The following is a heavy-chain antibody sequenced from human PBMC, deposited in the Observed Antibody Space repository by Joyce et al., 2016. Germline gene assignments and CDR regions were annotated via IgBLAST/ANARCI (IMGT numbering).Heavy chain of an antibody. Sequence: QITLKESGPTLVKPTQSLTLTCTFSGFSLSNNGVGGCWIRQPPGKDLEWLALIYWDDDKRYSPALKSRHTLTKDTSKNQVVLTRTNMDPVDTGTYYCAHRRDDNNSWGSYYVDYWGQGTLVTVSS. CDR2: IYWDDDK. CDR3: AHRRDDNNSWGSYYVDY. V-gene: IGHV2-5*02. J-gene: IGHJ4*02. D-gene: IGHD3-16*01. CDR1: GFSLSNNGVG.